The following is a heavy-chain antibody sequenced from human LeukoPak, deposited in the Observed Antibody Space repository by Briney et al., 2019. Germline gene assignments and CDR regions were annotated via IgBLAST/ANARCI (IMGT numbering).Heavy chain of an antibody. Sequence: PGGSLRLSCTVSGFTVSSNSMSWVRQAPGKGLEWVSTISGSGGSTYYADSVKGRFTISRDNSKNTLYLQMNSLRAEDTAVYYCAKQANWGWGSAFDTWGQGTMVTVSS. V-gene: IGHV3-23*01. D-gene: IGHD7-27*01. J-gene: IGHJ3*02. CDR3: AKQANWGWGSAFDT. CDR2: ISGSGGST. CDR1: GFTVSSNS.